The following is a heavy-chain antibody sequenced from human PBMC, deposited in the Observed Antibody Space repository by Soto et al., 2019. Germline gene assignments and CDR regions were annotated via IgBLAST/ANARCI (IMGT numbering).Heavy chain of an antibody. D-gene: IGHD3-16*01. V-gene: IGHV1-69*06. CDR3: ASGHLGSPRGMYYFDY. Sequence: QVQLVQSGAEVKKPGSSVKVSCKASGGTFSSYAISWVRQAPGQGLEWMGGIIPIFGTANYAQKFQGRVTITADKSTSTACMELSSLRSEDTAVYYCASGHLGSPRGMYYFDYWGQGTLVTVSS. J-gene: IGHJ4*02. CDR2: IIPIFGTA. CDR1: GGTFSSYA.